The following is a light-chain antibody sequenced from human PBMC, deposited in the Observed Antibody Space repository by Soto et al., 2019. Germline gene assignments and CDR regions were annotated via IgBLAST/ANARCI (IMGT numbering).Light chain of an antibody. V-gene: IGKV1D-13*01. J-gene: IGKJ4*01. Sequence: AIQLTQSPTSLSASVGDRISIACRASQGIGTALAWYHQKSGQPPKLLIYDLESGVPSRFSGSGSGTDFTLTISSLQPEDFATYYCQQFKNYPLTFGGGTRVEIK. CDR1: QGIGTA. CDR2: D. CDR3: QQFKNYPLT.